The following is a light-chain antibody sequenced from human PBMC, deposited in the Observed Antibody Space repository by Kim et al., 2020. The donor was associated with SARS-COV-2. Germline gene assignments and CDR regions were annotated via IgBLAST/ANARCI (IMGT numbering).Light chain of an antibody. J-gene: IGLJ3*02. CDR3: SSYAGGHHPV. CDR1: SSDVGGYNY. Sequence: QSALTQPPSASGSPGQSVTISCTGTSSDVGGYNYVSWYQQHPGKAPKLMIYEVSKRPSGVPDRFSGSKSGNTASLTVSGLQAEDEADYYCSSYAGGHHPVFGGGTQLTVL. CDR2: EVS. V-gene: IGLV2-8*01.